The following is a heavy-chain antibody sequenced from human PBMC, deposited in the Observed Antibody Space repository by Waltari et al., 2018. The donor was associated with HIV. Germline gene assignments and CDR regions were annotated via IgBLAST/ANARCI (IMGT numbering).Heavy chain of an antibody. CDR2: IWSDGYNK. CDR3: VKERGPFNGFDI. V-gene: IGHV3-33*06. J-gene: IGHJ3*02. CDR1: GFTFSSYG. Sequence: QVYLMESGGGVVQPVGSLHLSCAASGFTFSSYGMHWVRQAPGKGLEWVAVIWSDGYNKFYADSVRGRFTFSRDNSKYTLSLQMNSLRAEDTALYYCVKERGPFNGFDIWGQGTMVTVSS. D-gene: IGHD3-16*01.